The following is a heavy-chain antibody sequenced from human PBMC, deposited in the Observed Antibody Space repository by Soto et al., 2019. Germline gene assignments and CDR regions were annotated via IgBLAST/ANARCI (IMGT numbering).Heavy chain of an antibody. CDR3: ARLHVYYDMVTGYYDY. CDR2: IKQDGSEK. V-gene: IGHV3-7*01. Sequence: GGSLRLSCAASGFTFSSYWMSWVRQAPGKGLEWVANIKQDGSEKYYVDSVKGRFTISRDNAKNSLYLQMNSLRAEDTAVYYCARLHVYYDMVTGYYDYWGQGTLVTVSS. J-gene: IGHJ4*02. D-gene: IGHD3-9*01. CDR1: GFTFSSYW.